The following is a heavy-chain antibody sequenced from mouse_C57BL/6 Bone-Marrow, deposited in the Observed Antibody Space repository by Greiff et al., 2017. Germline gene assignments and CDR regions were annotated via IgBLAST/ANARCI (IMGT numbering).Heavy chain of an antibody. J-gene: IGHJ4*01. CDR2: IYPGSGST. D-gene: IGHD1-1*01. V-gene: IGHV1-55*01. Sequence: QVLLKQPGAELVKPGASVKMSCKASGYTFTSYWITWVKQRPGQGLEWIGDIYPGSGSTNYNEKFKCKATLTVDTSSSTAYMQLSSLTSEDSAVYYGARGDYGSSYGLYYAMDYWGQGTSVTVSS. CDR1: GYTFTSYW. CDR3: ARGDYGSSYGLYYAMDY.